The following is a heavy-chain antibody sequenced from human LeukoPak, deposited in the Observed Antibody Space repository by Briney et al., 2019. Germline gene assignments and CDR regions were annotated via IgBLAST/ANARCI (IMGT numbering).Heavy chain of an antibody. CDR2: IKKDGSEK. CDR1: GFIFSGSW. J-gene: IGHJ4*02. V-gene: IGHV3-7*03. Sequence: GGSLRLSCTASGFIFSGSWMAWIRQAPGKGMEWVAIIKKDGSEKYYVDSMKGRFTISRDNAKNSLFLQMNSLRAEDTAIYYCTTDTWYSAGHWGQGTLVTVSS. D-gene: IGHD2-15*01. CDR3: TTDTWYSAGH.